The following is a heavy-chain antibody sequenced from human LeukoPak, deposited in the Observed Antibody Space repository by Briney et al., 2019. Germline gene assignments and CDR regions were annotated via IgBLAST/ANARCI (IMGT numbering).Heavy chain of an antibody. D-gene: IGHD4-17*01. CDR2: IYTSGST. CDR1: GGSISSGSYY. Sequence: PSQTLSLTCTVSGGSISSGSYYWRWLRQPAGTGLEWLGRIYTSGSTNYNPSLKSRVTISVDTSKNQFSLKLSSVTAADTAVYYCARVSDYGDYSFDYWGQGTLVTVSS. CDR3: ARVSDYGDYSFDY. V-gene: IGHV4-61*02. J-gene: IGHJ4*02.